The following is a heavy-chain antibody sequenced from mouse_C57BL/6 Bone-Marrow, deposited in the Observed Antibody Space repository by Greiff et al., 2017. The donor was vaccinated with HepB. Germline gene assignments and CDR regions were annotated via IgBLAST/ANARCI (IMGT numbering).Heavy chain of an antibody. CDR2: ISSGGDYI. V-gene: IGHV5-9-1*02. CDR3: TRDGGGSSPYWYFDV. CDR1: GFTFSSYA. Sequence: EVHLVESGEGLVKPGGSLKLSCAASGFTFSSYAMSWVRQTPEKRLEWVAYISSGGDYIYYADTVKGRFTISRDNARNTLYLQMSSLKSEDTAMYYCTRDGGGSSPYWYFDVWGTGTTVTVSS. J-gene: IGHJ1*03. D-gene: IGHD1-1*01.